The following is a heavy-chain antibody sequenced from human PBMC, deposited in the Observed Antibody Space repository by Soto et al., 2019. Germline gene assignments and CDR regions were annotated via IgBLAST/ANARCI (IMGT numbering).Heavy chain of an antibody. J-gene: IGHJ5*02. CDR1: GGPMYSYF. CDR2: VYYGGSS. CDR3: ARADRKWLDP. Sequence: SETLSLTCSVSGGPMYSYFWIWIRQPPGKGLEWIGYVYYGGSSNYNPSLKSRVTFSVDTSKNQVSLNLRSVTAADTAVYYCARADRKWLDPWGQGILVTVSS. V-gene: IGHV4-59*01.